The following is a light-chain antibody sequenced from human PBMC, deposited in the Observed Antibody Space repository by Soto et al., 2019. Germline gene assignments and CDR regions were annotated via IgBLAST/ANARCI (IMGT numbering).Light chain of an antibody. Sequence: EVVLTQSPGTLSLSPGERATLSCRASQSVRSSSLAWYQQKPGQAPRLLIYGASSRATGIPDRFSGSGSGTDFTLTISRLEPEDSAVYYCQQYGSSSWTFGQGTRVEI. CDR2: GAS. CDR3: QQYGSSSWT. J-gene: IGKJ1*01. V-gene: IGKV3-20*01. CDR1: QSVRSSS.